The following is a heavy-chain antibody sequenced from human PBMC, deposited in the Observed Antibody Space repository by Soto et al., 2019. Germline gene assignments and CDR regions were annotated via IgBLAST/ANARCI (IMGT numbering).Heavy chain of an antibody. D-gene: IGHD7-27*01. CDR1: DFPFSSSE. J-gene: IGHJ2*01. V-gene: IGHV3-48*03. CDR3: ARTLGNWYFDL. CDR2: MSTSGADI. Sequence: GGSLRLSCMSSDFPFSSSEMNWVRQPPGKGLEWVSCMSTSGADIKYAVSVKGRFTVSRDNSKKSLFLQMDSLRADDTAVYYCARTLGNWYFDLWGRGTLVTVSS.